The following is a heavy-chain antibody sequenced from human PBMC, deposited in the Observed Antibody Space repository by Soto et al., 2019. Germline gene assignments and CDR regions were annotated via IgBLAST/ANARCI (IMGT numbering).Heavy chain of an antibody. CDR1: GGSISSYY. J-gene: IGHJ3*02. CDR2: IYYSGST. CDR3: ARGVVATEDAFDI. D-gene: IGHD5-12*01. Sequence: SETLSLTCTVSGGSISSYYWSWIRQPPGKGLEWIGYIYYSGSTNYNPSLKSRVTISVDTSKNQFSLKLSSVTAADTAVYYCARGVVATEDAFDIWGQGTMVTVSS. V-gene: IGHV4-59*01.